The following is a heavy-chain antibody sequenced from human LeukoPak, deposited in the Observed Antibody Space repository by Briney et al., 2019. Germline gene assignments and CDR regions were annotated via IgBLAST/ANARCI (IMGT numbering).Heavy chain of an antibody. CDR1: GYTFTGYY. CDR3: ARVSSSSVFVDY. CDR2: INPNSGGT. Sequence: ASVKVSCKASGYTFTGYYMHWVRQAPGQGLEWMGWINPNSGGTNYAQKFQGRVTMTRDMSTSTVYMELSSLRSEDTAVYYCARVSSSSVFVDYWGQGTLVTVSS. D-gene: IGHD6-6*01. V-gene: IGHV1-2*02. J-gene: IGHJ4*02.